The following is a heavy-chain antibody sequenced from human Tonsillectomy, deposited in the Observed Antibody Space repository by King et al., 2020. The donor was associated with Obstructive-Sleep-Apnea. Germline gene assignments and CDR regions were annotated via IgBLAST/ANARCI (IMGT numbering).Heavy chain of an antibody. J-gene: IGHJ4*02. D-gene: IGHD4-11*01. CDR3: ATLYSGTDY. Sequence: QVQLQQWGAGLLKPSETLSLTCAVYGGSFSDHYWSWIRQPPGKGLEWIGEINHSGSTNYNPSLKSRVTISVDTSKNQLSLNLSSVTAADTAVYYCATLYSGTDYWGQGTLVTVSS. CDR2: INHSGST. CDR1: GGSFSDHY. V-gene: IGHV4-34*01.